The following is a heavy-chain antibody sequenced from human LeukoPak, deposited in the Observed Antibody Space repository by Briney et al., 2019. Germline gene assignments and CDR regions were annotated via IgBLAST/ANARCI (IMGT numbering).Heavy chain of an antibody. Sequence: SETLSLTCTVSGDSINNYYWSWIRQPPGKGLEWIGYIYYSGSTNYNPSLKSRVTISLDTSKNQFFLKLDSVTAADTAVYYCARDQYYDSSGYYRLYIFDYWGQGTLVTVSS. D-gene: IGHD3-22*01. V-gene: IGHV4-4*08. CDR2: IYYSGST. J-gene: IGHJ4*02. CDR1: GDSINNYY. CDR3: ARDQYYDSSGYYRLYIFDY.